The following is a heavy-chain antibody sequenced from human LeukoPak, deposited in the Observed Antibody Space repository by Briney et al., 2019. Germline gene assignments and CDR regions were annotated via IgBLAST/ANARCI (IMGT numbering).Heavy chain of an antibody. CDR2: ISAYNGNT. Sequence: ASXXXXXKASGYTLTSXSXSXVRXAPGQGLEWMGWISAYNGNTDLAQKLQGRVTMTTDTSTSTAYMELRSLRSDDTAVYYCAGGQYFDFWGQGALVTVSS. CDR3: AGGQYFDF. CDR1: GYTLTSXS. V-gene: IGHV1-18*01. J-gene: IGHJ4*02.